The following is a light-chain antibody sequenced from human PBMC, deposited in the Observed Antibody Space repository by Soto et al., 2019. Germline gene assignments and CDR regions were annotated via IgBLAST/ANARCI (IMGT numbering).Light chain of an antibody. Sequence: QSALTQPASVSGSPGQSITISCTGTSSDVGGYNYVSWYQQHPGKAPKLLIYDVHNRPSGVSNRFSGSKSGTTASLTISGHQSEDESDYYCSSYTSSSTQVFGGGTKLTVL. J-gene: IGLJ2*01. CDR2: DVH. CDR3: SSYTSSSTQV. V-gene: IGLV2-14*01. CDR1: SSDVGGYNY.